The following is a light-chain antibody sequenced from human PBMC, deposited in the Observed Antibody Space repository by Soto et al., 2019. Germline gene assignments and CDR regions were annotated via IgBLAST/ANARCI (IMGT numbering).Light chain of an antibody. V-gene: IGLV2-14*03. CDR1: SSDVGYTF. CDR2: DVA. Sequence: QSVLPQPASVSGSPGQSITVSCTATSSDVGYTFVSWYQHHPGKAPKLLIYDVANRPSGVSTRFSGSRSGDTASLTISGLQAEDEADYFCSAYTSSTTLLVFGTGTKVTVL. CDR3: SAYTSSTTLLV. J-gene: IGLJ1*01.